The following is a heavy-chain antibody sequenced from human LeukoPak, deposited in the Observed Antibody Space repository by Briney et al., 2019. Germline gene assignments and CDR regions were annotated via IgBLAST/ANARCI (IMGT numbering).Heavy chain of an antibody. J-gene: IGHJ4*02. CDR2: INPDGNKK. CDR3: ARDLAYSRLDY. CDR1: GLTFSSSW. D-gene: IGHD5-18*01. Sequence: GGSLRLSCAVSGLTFSSSWMDWVRQAPGKGLEWVASINPDGNKKYSADSVKGRFTISRDNAENSPYLQMNSLRVEDTAFYYCARDLAYSRLDYWGQGMLVTVSS. V-gene: IGHV3-7*01.